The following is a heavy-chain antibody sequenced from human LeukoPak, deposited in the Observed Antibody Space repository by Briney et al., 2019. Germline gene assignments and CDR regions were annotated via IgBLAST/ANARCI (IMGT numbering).Heavy chain of an antibody. Sequence: PSETLSLTCSVSGGSIYTYYWSWIRQPPGKGLEWIGYIYHSGSTNYNPSLKSRVTISVDTSKNQFSLKLSSVTAADTAVYYCARVNRAVAAALDYWGQGTLVTVSS. CDR3: ARVNRAVAAALDY. CDR2: IYHSGST. V-gene: IGHV4-59*01. CDR1: GGSIYTYY. J-gene: IGHJ4*02. D-gene: IGHD6-13*01.